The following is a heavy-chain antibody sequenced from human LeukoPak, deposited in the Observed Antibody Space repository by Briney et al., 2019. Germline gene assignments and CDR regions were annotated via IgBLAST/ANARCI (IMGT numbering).Heavy chain of an antibody. CDR2: INTRGDNT. CDR3: ARDRLYYYDSSGTFDY. J-gene: IGHJ4*02. D-gene: IGHD3-22*01. V-gene: IGHV3-23*01. CDR1: GFTFSTYA. Sequence: PGRSLRLSCAASGFTFSTYAMSWVRQAPGKGLEWVSTINTRGDNTYYADSVKGRFTISRDNSKNTLYLQMSSLRVEDTAVYYCARDRLYYYDSSGTFDYWGQGTLVTVSS.